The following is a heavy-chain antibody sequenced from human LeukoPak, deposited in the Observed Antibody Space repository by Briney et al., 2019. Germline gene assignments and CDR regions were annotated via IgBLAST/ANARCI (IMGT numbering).Heavy chain of an antibody. D-gene: IGHD2/OR15-2a*01. CDR2: IIPIFGTA. CDR1: GGTFSSYA. Sequence: SVKVSCTASGGTFSSYAISWVRQAPRPGLEWLGAIIPIFGTANYAQKFQGRVTITADESTSTAYMELSSLRSEDTAVYYCARPLLSRYYYGMDVWGQGTTVTVSS. CDR3: ARPLLSRYYYGMDV. V-gene: IGHV1-69*13. J-gene: IGHJ6*02.